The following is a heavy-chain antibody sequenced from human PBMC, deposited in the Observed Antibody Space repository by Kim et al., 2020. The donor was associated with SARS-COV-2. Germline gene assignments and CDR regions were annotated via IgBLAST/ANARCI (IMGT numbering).Heavy chain of an antibody. V-gene: IGHV3-11*06. Sequence: KGRFTISRDNAKNSLYLQMNSLRAEDTAVYYCAREGYYYDSSTHYGMDVWGQGTTVTVSS. J-gene: IGHJ6*02. D-gene: IGHD3-22*01. CDR3: AREGYYYDSSTHYGMDV.